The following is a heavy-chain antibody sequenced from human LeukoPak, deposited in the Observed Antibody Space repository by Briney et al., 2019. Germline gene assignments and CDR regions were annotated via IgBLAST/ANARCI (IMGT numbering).Heavy chain of an antibody. CDR2: INDSGST. J-gene: IGHJ5*02. CDR1: GGSFSGHY. CDR3: AKNNWFDP. V-gene: IGHV4-34*01. Sequence: PSETLSLTCAVSGGSFSGHYWSWIRQPPGEGLEWIGEINDSGSTKYNPSLKSRVTISADTSKNQLSLKLSSVTAADTAVYYCAKNNWFDPWGQGTLVTVSS.